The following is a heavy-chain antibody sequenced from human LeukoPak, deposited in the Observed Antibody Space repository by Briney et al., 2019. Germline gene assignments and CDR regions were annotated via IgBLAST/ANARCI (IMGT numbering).Heavy chain of an antibody. CDR3: ARHSSSWTPMDV. D-gene: IGHD6-13*01. J-gene: IGHJ6*02. Sequence: SVKVSCRASGGTFSSYAISWVRQAPGQGLEWMGGIIPIFGTANYAQKFQGRVTITADESTSTAYMELSSLRSEDTAVYYCARHSSSWTPMDVWGQGTTVTVSS. CDR1: GGTFSSYA. V-gene: IGHV1-69*13. CDR2: IIPIFGTA.